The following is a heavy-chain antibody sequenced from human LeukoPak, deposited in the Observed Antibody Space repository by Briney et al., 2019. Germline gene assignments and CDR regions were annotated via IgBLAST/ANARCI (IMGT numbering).Heavy chain of an antibody. D-gene: IGHD2-15*01. J-gene: IGHJ4*02. V-gene: IGHV1-18*01. CDR1: GYTFTSYG. CDR3: ARDLGCSGGSCHAV. CDR2: ISAYNGNT. Sequence: GASVTVSCKASGYTFTSYGTSWVRQAPGQGLEWMGWISAYNGNTNYAQKLQGRVTMTTDTSTSTAYMELRSLRSDDTAVYYCARDLGCSGGSCHAVWGQGTLVTVSS.